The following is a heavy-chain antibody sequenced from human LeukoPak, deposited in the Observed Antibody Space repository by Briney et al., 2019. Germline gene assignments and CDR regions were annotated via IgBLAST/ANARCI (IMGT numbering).Heavy chain of an antibody. Sequence: GGSLRLSCAASGFTVSSSYMSWVRQAPGKGLEWVSVIYSGGSTDYADSVKGRFTISRDNSKNTLYLQMNSLRAEDTAVYYCARDVSLYCSSATCFHDAFDIWGKGTMVTVSS. D-gene: IGHD2-2*01. V-gene: IGHV3-66*02. CDR1: GFTVSSSY. CDR2: IYSGGST. CDR3: ARDVSLYCSSATCFHDAFDI. J-gene: IGHJ3*02.